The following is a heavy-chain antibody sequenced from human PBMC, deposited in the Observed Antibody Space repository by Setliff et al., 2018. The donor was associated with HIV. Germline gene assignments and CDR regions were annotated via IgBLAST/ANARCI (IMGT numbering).Heavy chain of an antibody. J-gene: IGHJ6*02. CDR3: AGGAGVWGTSSEYYGMDV. V-gene: IGHV3-23*01. CDR1: GFTFSRYA. D-gene: IGHD3-16*01. Sequence: PGGSLRLSCAASGFTFSRYAMSWVRQAPGKGLAWVSGLSGSGVGTYYAYSVKGRCTISRDNAKVSLYLQMNSVRAEDTAVYDCAGGAGVWGTSSEYYGMDVWGQGTTVTVSS. CDR2: LSGSGVGT.